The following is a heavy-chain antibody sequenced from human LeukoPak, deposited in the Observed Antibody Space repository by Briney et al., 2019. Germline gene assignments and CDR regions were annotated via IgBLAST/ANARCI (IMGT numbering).Heavy chain of an antibody. CDR2: IYYSGST. V-gene: IGHV4-39*07. D-gene: IGHD1-26*01. J-gene: IGHJ4*02. CDR3: ASLESIVGATW. Sequence: PSETLSLTCTVSGGSNSSSSYYWRWIRQPPGKGLEWIGSIYYSGSTYYNPSLKSRVTISVDTSKNQFSLKLSSVTAADTAVYYCASLESIVGATWWGQGGLVTVSS. CDR1: GGSNSSSSYY.